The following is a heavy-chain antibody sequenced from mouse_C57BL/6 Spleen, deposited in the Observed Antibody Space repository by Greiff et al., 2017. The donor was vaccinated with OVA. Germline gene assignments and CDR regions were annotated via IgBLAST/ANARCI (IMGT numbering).Heavy chain of an antibody. Sequence: EVQLQQSGPELVKPGASVKISCKASGYTFTDYYMNWVKQSHGKSLEWIGDINPNNGGTSYNQKFKGKATLTVDKSSSTAYMELRSLTSEDSAVYYCAREGGDYGNYDFDDWGQGTTLTVSS. J-gene: IGHJ2*01. V-gene: IGHV1-26*01. CDR1: GYTFTDYY. CDR2: INPNNGGT. CDR3: AREGGDYGNYDFDD. D-gene: IGHD2-1*01.